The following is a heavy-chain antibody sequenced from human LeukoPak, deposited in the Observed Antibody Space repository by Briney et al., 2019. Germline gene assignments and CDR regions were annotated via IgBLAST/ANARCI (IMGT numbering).Heavy chain of an antibody. J-gene: IGHJ4*02. D-gene: IGHD5-12*01. CDR3: AREKIGSGYDQDLDY. V-gene: IGHV1-2*02. CDR2: INPADDGT. Sequence: ASVKLSCNASVYTFTDYYIHCVRQAPGQALEWMGWINPADDGTKFAQNLQLRVTMTSDTSIRTAYMELSSLRSDDTAVYYCAREKIGSGYDQDLDYWGQGTMVTVSS. CDR1: VYTFTDYY.